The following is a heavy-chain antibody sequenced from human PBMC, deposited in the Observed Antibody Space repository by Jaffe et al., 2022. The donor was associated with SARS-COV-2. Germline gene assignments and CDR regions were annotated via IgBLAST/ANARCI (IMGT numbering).Heavy chain of an antibody. V-gene: IGHV3-48*03. Sequence: EVQLVESGGNLVQPAGSLRLSCAASGFKFSIYEMNWVRQAPGKGLQWISYISSNGGTIYYAESVKGRFTVSRDNAENSLYLQMNSLRAEDTAVYYCARGVTWGSSHFDYWGQGTLVTVSP. CDR3: ARGVTWGSSHFDY. D-gene: IGHD7-27*01. CDR2: ISSNGGTI. CDR1: GFKFSIYE. J-gene: IGHJ4*02.